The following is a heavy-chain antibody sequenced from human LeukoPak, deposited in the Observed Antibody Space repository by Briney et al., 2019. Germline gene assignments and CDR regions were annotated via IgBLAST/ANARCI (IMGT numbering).Heavy chain of an antibody. CDR3: AKDPVGG. CDR2: IPYDGDNG. D-gene: IGHD3-16*01. J-gene: IGHJ4*02. Sequence: PGVSLRLSCEASGFTFSSYGMHWVRQAPGKGLEGVAFIPYDGDNGYYADFVKGRFTISRDNSKNTLFLQMNSLRAEDTAFYYCAKDPVGGWGQGTLVTVSS. V-gene: IGHV3-30*02. CDR1: GFTFSSYG.